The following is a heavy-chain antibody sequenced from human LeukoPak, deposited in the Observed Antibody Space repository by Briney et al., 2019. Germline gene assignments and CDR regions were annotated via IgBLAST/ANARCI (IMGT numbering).Heavy chain of an antibody. Sequence: PGGSLRLSCAASGFTFSNYWMSWVRQPPGKGLEWVAHIKPDGSEKNYVDSVKGRFTLSRDNAKNSLYLQMNSLRAEDTAVYYCARDHYGDYQLTDWGQGTLVTVSS. CDR2: IKPDGSEK. J-gene: IGHJ4*02. CDR1: GFTFSNYW. V-gene: IGHV3-7*01. D-gene: IGHD4-17*01. CDR3: ARDHYGDYQLTD.